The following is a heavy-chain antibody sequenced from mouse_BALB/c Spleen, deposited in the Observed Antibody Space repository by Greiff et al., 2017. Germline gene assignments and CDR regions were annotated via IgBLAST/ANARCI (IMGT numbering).Heavy chain of an antibody. CDR1: GFTFSSFG. CDR2: ISSGSSTI. Sequence: EVQRVESGGGLVQPGGSRKLSCAASGFTFSSFGMHWVRQAPEKGLEWVAYISSGSSTIYYADTVKGRFTISRDNPKNTLFLQMTSLRSEDTAMYYCARSFYGKDAMDYWGQGTSVTVSS. V-gene: IGHV5-17*02. D-gene: IGHD2-1*01. J-gene: IGHJ4*01. CDR3: ARSFYGKDAMDY.